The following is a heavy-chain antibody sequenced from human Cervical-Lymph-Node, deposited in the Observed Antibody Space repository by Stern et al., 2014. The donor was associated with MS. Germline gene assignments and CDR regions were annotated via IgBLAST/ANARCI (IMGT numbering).Heavy chain of an antibody. CDR3: AREHHGGNFAA. Sequence: VQLVQSGAEVKKPGSSVKVSCKASGATFSTNGISSVRQAPGQGLEWMGATVLFCERSNNALRFRGRVTIAADESTSSSDMELTSLRSDDTGVYYCAREHHGGNFAAWGQGTLVTVSS. J-gene: IGHJ5*02. V-gene: IGHV1-69*01. CDR1: GATFSTNG. D-gene: IGHD4-23*01. CDR2: TVLFCERS.